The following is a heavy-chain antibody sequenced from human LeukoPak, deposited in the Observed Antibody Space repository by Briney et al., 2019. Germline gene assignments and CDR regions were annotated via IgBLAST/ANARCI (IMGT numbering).Heavy chain of an antibody. Sequence: SQTLSLTCAVSGGSISSGGYSWNWIRQPPGKGLEWIGYIYQSESTYYNPSLKSRVTISVDRSKNQFSLKLSSVTAADTAVYYCARGDTTMGLYYWGQETLVTVSS. CDR3: ARGDTTMGLYY. J-gene: IGHJ4*02. V-gene: IGHV4-30-2*01. CDR1: GGSISSGGYS. D-gene: IGHD5-18*01. CDR2: IYQSEST.